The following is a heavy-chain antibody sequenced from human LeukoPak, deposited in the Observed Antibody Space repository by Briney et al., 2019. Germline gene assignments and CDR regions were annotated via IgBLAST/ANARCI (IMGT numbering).Heavy chain of an antibody. CDR1: GYTFTSYG. J-gene: IGHJ4*02. CDR2: ISAYNGNT. V-gene: IGHV1-18*01. D-gene: IGHD1-26*01. Sequence: ASVKVSCKASGYTFTSYGISWVRQAPGQGLEWMGWISAYNGNTNYAQKLQGRVTMTTDTSTSTACMELRSLRSGDTAVYYCARRASGSYFLDYWGQGTLVTVSS. CDR3: ARRASGSYFLDY.